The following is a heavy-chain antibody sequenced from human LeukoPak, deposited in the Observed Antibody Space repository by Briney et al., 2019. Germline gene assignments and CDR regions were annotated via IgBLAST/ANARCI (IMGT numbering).Heavy chain of an antibody. J-gene: IGHJ4*02. D-gene: IGHD6-19*01. Sequence: PGGSLRLSCAASGFTFSSYGINWVRQAPGKGLEWVAVISNDGSNKYYGDSVKGRFTISRDNSKNTLYLQMNSLRAEDTAVYYCAKGGSSGWFDYFDYWGQGTLVTVSS. CDR2: ISNDGSNK. CDR1: GFTFSSYG. V-gene: IGHV3-30*18. CDR3: AKGGSSGWFDYFDY.